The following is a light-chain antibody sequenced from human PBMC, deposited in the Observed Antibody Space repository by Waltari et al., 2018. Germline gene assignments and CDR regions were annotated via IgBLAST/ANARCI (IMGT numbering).Light chain of an antibody. CDR2: GAS. V-gene: IGKV3-20*01. J-gene: IGKJ1*01. CDR1: QSVSRA. CDR3: QHYVRLPAT. Sequence: ELVLTQSPGSLSSSTGERVTLSCRASQSVSRALAWYQQKPGQAPRLLIFGASNRATGIPDRFSGSGSETDFSLTISRLEPEDFAVYYCQHYVRLPATFGRGTKVEIK.